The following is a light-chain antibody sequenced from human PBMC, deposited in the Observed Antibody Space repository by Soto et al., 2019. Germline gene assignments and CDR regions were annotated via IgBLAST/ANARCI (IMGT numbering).Light chain of an antibody. CDR2: AAS. CDR1: QGISSY. Sequence: AIRLTQSPSSLSASTGDRVTITCRASQGISSYLAWYQQKPGKAPKLLIYAASTLQSGVPSGFSGSGSGTDFTLTISCLQSEDFATYYCQQYYSYPWTFGQGTKV. V-gene: IGKV1-8*01. J-gene: IGKJ1*01. CDR3: QQYYSYPWT.